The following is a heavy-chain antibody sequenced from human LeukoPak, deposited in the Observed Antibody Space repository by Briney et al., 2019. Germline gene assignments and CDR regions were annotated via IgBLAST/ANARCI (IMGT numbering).Heavy chain of an antibody. D-gene: IGHD3-22*01. CDR1: GGTFSSYA. V-gene: IGHV1-69*13. CDR3: AGDQGSSGYYSDDDDAFDI. CDR2: IIPIFGTA. J-gene: IGHJ3*02. Sequence: GASVKVSCKASGGTFSSYAISWVRQAPGQGLEWMGGIIPIFGTANYAQKFQGRVTITADESTSTAYMELSSLRSEDTAVYYCAGDQGSSGYYSDDDDAFDIWGQGTMVTVSS.